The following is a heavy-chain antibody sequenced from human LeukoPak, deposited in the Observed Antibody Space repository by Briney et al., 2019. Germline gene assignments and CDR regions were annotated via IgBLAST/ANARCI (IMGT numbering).Heavy chain of an antibody. CDR1: GFTFNSYG. V-gene: IGHV3-30*18. CDR3: AKDWVPGIVVAVTFFDY. Sequence: PGRSLRLSCAASGFTFNSYGMHWVRQAPGKGLEWVTVISYDGSNEYYAVSVKGRFTISRDNSKNTLYLQMNSLRAEDTAVYYCAKDWVPGIVVAVTFFDYLGQGTLLTVSS. D-gene: IGHD6-19*01. CDR2: ISYDGSNE. J-gene: IGHJ4*02.